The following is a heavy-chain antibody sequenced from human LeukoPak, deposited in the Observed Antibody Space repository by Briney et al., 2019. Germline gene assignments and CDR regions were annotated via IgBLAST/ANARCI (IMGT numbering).Heavy chain of an antibody. V-gene: IGHV3-11*01. J-gene: IGHJ5*02. CDR2: ISSSGSTI. CDR1: GFTFSDYY. D-gene: IGHD3-10*01. CDR3: ARGKWCGELNPSGWFDP. Sequence: GGSLRLSCAASGFTFSDYYMSWIRQAPGKGLEWVSYISSSGSTIYYADSVKGRFTISRDSAKNSLYLQMNSLRAEDTAVYYCARGKWCGELNPSGWFDPWGQGTLVTVSS.